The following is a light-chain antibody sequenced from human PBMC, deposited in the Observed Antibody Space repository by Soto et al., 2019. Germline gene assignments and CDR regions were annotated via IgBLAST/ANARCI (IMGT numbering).Light chain of an antibody. CDR1: QDINKY. Sequence: DIQMTQSPSSLSASVGDRMTITCQASQDINKYLNWYQQKLGKAPKLLIYDASNLQRGVPSRFSGSGSGTHFSLSISSLQPEDIATYYCQQSENGPLTFGGGTKVDIK. J-gene: IGKJ4*01. CDR3: QQSENGPLT. CDR2: DAS. V-gene: IGKV1-33*01.